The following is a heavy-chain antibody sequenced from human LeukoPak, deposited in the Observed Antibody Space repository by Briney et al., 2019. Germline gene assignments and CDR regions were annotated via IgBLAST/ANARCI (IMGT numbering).Heavy chain of an antibody. J-gene: IGHJ4*02. D-gene: IGHD7-27*01. V-gene: IGHV4-61*02. CDR1: GGSISSGSYY. CDR3: AQLGKKDY. CDR2: IYTSGST. Sequence: PSQTLSLTCTVSGGSISSGSYYWSWIRQPAGKGLEWIGRIYTSGSTNYNPSLKSRVTISVDTSKNQFSLKLSSVTAADTAMYYCAQLGKKDYWGQGTLVTVSS.